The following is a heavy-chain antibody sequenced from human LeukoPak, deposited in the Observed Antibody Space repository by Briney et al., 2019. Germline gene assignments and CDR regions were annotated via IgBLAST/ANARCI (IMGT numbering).Heavy chain of an antibody. J-gene: IGHJ4*02. D-gene: IGHD5-24*01. CDR2: IKHDGSGK. CDR1: GFSFSDYW. V-gene: IGHV3-7*01. CDR3: AKWRWRQSEYED. Sequence: GGSLRLSCEASGFSFSDYWMGWVRQAPWRGLECVANIKHDGSGKEYVDSVKGRFTISRDNAKNSVYLEMSSLRAEDTAVYYCAKWRWRQSEYEDWGQGTLVTVSS.